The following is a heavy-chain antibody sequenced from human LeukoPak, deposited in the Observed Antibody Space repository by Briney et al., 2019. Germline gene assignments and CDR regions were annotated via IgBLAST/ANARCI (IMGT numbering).Heavy chain of an antibody. D-gene: IGHD1-26*01. CDR1: EFTFSNYA. J-gene: IGHJ3*02. Sequence: GGSLRLSCAASEFTFSNYAMSWVRQAPGRGLEWVSAISGSGDYTNYADSVKGRFTISRDNSKNTLYLQMNSLRAEDTAVYYCAKDGRERGAFDIWGQGTMVTVSS. V-gene: IGHV3-23*01. CDR2: ISGSGDYT. CDR3: AKDGRERGAFDI.